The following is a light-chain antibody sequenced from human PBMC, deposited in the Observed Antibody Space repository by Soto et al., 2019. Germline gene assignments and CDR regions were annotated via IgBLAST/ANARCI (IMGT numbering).Light chain of an antibody. CDR1: QSISGS. V-gene: IGKV1-5*03. Sequence: DIQMTQSPSTLSASVGDRVTITCRASQSISGSLAWYQQKPGKAPKLLTYEASNLKSGVPSRFSGSGSGTEYTLTISSLQPDDSASYYCQQYNGYWTFGQGTRVELK. CDR2: EAS. CDR3: QQYNGYWT. J-gene: IGKJ1*01.